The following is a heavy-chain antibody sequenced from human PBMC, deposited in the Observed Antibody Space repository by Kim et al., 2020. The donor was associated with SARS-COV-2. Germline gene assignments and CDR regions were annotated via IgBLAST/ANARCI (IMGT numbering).Heavy chain of an antibody. J-gene: IGHJ3*02. V-gene: IGHV3-11*01. Sequence: GGSLRLSCAASGFTFSDYYMSWIRQAPGKGLEWVSYISSSGSTIYYADSVKGRFTISRDNAKNSLYLQMNSLRAEDTAVYYCARDAGGIAAAGTLDAFDIWGHGTMVTVSS. CDR1: GFTFSDYY. CDR3: ARDAGGIAAAGTLDAFDI. CDR2: ISSSGSTI. D-gene: IGHD6-13*01.